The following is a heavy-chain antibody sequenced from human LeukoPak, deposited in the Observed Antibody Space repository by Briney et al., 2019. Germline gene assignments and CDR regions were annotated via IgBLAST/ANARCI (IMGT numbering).Heavy chain of an antibody. J-gene: IGHJ4*02. CDR1: GFTFNNYG. CDR2: IRYDGSNT. D-gene: IGHD3-22*01. Sequence: GGSLRLSCAASGFTFNNYGMHWVRQAPGKGLEWLAFIRYDGSNTYYADSVKGRFTVSRDDSKNTLYLQMYSLRAEDTAVYYCVNWIHGYPTWGQGTLVTVSS. V-gene: IGHV3-30*02. CDR3: VNWIHGYPT.